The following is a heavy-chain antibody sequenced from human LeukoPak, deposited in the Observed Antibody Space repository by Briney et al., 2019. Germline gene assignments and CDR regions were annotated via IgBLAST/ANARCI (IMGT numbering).Heavy chain of an antibody. D-gene: IGHD3-10*01. Sequence: PGGSLRLSCAASGFTFSDHYMDWVRQAPGKGLEWVGRTRNKANSYTTEYAASVKGRFTISRDDSKNSLYLQMNSLKTEDTAVYYCAREEVTMVRGFRKGYYYYYMDVWGKGTTVTISS. CDR2: TRNKANSYTT. CDR1: GFTFSDHY. V-gene: IGHV3-72*01. CDR3: AREEVTMVRGFRKGYYYYYMDV. J-gene: IGHJ6*03.